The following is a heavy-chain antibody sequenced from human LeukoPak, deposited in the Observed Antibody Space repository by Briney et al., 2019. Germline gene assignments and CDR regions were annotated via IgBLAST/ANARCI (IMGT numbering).Heavy chain of an antibody. CDR1: GFTFISYA. D-gene: IGHD3-16*01. CDR3: AKDQRLGELQYTNPPFDY. CDR2: ISGTVGST. Sequence: GGSLRLSWAASGFTFISYAMSWDRQAPGKVLEWVSAISGTVGSTYYADSVKGRLTISRDNSKNQLYLQMNSLRAADTAVYYCAKDQRLGELQYTNPPFDYWGQGTLVTVSS. V-gene: IGHV3-23*01. J-gene: IGHJ4*02.